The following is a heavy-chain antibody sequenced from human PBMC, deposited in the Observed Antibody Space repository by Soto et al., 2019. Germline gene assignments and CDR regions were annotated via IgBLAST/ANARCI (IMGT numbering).Heavy chain of an antibody. D-gene: IGHD3-10*01. Sequence: SETLSLTCTVSGGSISSYYWNWIRQPPGKELEWIGYIHDSESTSYNPSLKSRVTISLDTSKNQFSLKLSSVTAADTAVYYCARGIRGQFVTWGQGTLVTVSS. CDR2: IHDSEST. CDR1: GGSISSYY. V-gene: IGHV4-59*12. J-gene: IGHJ5*02. CDR3: ARGIRGQFVT.